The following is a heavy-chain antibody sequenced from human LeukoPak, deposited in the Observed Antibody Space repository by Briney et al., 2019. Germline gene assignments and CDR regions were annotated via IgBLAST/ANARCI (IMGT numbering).Heavy chain of an antibody. Sequence: GGSLRLSCAASGFTFSSYGMHWVRQAPGKGLEWVAFIRYDGSNKYYADSVKGRFTISRDNAKKSLYLQMNSLRAEDTAVYYCAGPMGPTAIFGFDYWGQGILVTVSS. D-gene: IGHD2-2*01. J-gene: IGHJ4*02. CDR2: IRYDGSNK. V-gene: IGHV3-30*02. CDR1: GFTFSSYG. CDR3: AGPMGPTAIFGFDY.